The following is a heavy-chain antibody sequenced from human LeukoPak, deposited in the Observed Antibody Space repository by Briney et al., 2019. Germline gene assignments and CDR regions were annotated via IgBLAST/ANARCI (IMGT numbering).Heavy chain of an antibody. V-gene: IGHV4-4*07. J-gene: IGHJ4*02. D-gene: IGHD3-10*01. CDR2: TYTSGSI. CDR1: GGSISSYY. CDR3: VRGGYYYGPSD. Sequence: SETLSLTCTVSGGSISSYYWSWIRQPAGKGLEWIGRTYTSGSINYNPSLKSRVTMSVDTSKNQLSLKLNSVTAADTAVYYCVRGGYYYGPSDWGQGTLVTVSS.